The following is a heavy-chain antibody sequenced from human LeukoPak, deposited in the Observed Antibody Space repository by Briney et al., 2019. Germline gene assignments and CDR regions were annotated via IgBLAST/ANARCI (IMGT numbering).Heavy chain of an antibody. CDR1: GFTFSSYE. CDR2: ISSSGSTI. D-gene: IGHD2-15*01. V-gene: IGHV3-48*03. Sequence: GGSLRLSCAASGFTFSSYEMNWVRQAPGKGLEWVSYISSSGSTIYYADSVKGRFTISRDNAKNSLYLQMNGLRAEDTAVYYCARGNYCSGGSCYQTASFDYWGQGALVTVSS. CDR3: ARGNYCSGGSCYQTASFDY. J-gene: IGHJ4*02.